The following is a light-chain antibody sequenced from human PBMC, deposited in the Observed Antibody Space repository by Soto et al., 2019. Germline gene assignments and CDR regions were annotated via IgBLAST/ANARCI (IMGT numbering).Light chain of an antibody. V-gene: IGKV3-15*01. Sequence: EIVMTQSPVTLSVSPGERATLSCRASQSISNHLAWYQQKPGQAPRLLIHGASTRATGIPARFSGSGSGTEFTLTISNLQSEDFAVYYCQQYNNWPPRTFGQGTKLEIK. CDR2: GAS. CDR3: QQYNNWPPRT. CDR1: QSISNH. J-gene: IGKJ2*01.